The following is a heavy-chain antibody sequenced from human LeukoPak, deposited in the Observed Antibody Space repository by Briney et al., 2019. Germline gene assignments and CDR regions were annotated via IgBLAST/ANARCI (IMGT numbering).Heavy chain of an antibody. CDR3: ARDRGSSGYHFDY. Sequence: PGGSLRPSCAASGFTFSDYSMNWVRQAPGKGLEWVSYISTTNSSTIYYADSVEGRFTISRDNAENSLYLQMNSLRAEDTAVYYCARDRGSSGYHFDYWGQGTLVTVSS. CDR2: ISTTNSSTI. V-gene: IGHV3-48*01. D-gene: IGHD3-22*01. J-gene: IGHJ4*02. CDR1: GFTFSDYS.